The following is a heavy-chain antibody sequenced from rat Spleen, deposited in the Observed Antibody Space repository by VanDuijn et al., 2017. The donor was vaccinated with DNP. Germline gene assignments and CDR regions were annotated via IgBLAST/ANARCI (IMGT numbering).Heavy chain of an antibody. J-gene: IGHJ4*01. CDR3: TTLRRPEGAMDA. Sequence: QVQLKESGPGLVQPSQTLSLTCTVSGFSLTSYGVSWVRQPPGKGLEWIAAISSGGSTYYNSALKSRLSISRDTSKSQVFLKMNSLQTEDTAIYFCTTLRRPEGAMDAWGQGTSVTVSS. CDR1: GFSLTSYG. V-gene: IGHV2S12*01. D-gene: IGHD1-11*01. CDR2: ISSGGST.